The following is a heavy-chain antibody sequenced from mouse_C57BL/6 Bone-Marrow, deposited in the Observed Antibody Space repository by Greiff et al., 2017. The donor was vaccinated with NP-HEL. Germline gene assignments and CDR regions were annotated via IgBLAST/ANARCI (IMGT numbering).Heavy chain of an antibody. J-gene: IGHJ3*01. Sequence: QVQLQQSGAELARPGASVKLSCKASGYTFTSYGISWVKQRTGQGLEWIGEIYPRSGNTYYNEKFKGKATLTADKSSSTAYMGLRSLTSEDSAVYFCARRRFAYWGQGTLVTVSA. CDR3: ARRRFAY. V-gene: IGHV1-81*01. CDR1: GYTFTSYG. CDR2: IYPRSGNT.